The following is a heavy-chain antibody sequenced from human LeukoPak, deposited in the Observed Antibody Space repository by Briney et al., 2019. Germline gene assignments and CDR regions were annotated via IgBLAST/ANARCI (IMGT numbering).Heavy chain of an antibody. CDR3: ARAYDHFWSAYYRDYGMEV. CDR1: GFTFSSYT. CDR2: ISSSSSHI. D-gene: IGHD3-3*01. V-gene: IGHV3-21*01. J-gene: IGHJ6*02. Sequence: GGSLRLSCVASGFTFSSYTLSWVRQGPGKGLEWVSSISSSSSHIYYADSVKGRFTISRDNARNSVYLQTNSLRAEDTAVYYCARAYDHFWSAYYRDYGMEVWGQGTAVTVS.